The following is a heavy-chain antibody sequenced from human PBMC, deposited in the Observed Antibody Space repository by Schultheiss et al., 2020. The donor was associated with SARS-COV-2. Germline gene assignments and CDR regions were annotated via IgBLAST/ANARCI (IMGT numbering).Heavy chain of an antibody. CDR1: GYTFTSYA. CDR3: ARVVPAARASGITRWFDP. J-gene: IGHJ5*02. Sequence: ASVKVSCKASGYTFTSYAMNWVRQAPGQGLEWMGWISAYNGNTNYAQKFQGRVTMTRDTSISTAYMELSRLRSDDTAVYYCARVVPAARASGITRWFDPWGQGTLVTVSS. D-gene: IGHD2-2*01. CDR2: ISAYNGNT. V-gene: IGHV1-2*02.